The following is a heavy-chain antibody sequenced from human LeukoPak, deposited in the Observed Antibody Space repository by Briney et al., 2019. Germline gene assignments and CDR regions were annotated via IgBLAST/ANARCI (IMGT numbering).Heavy chain of an antibody. V-gene: IGHV3-53*01. CDR2: IYSGGST. CDR1: GFTVSSNY. J-gene: IGHJ6*04. Sequence: GGSLRLSCAASGFTVSSNYMSWVRQAPGKGLEWVSVIYSGGSTYYADSVKGRFTISRDNSKNSLYLQMNSLRAEDTAVYYCAELGITMIGGVWGKGTTVTISS. D-gene: IGHD3-10*02. CDR3: AELGITMIGGV.